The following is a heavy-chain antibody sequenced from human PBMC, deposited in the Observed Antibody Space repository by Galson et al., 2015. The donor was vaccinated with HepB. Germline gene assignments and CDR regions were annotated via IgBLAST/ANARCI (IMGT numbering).Heavy chain of an antibody. V-gene: IGHV2-5*02. CDR3: AHRLLGRLDY. D-gene: IGHD7-27*01. J-gene: IGHJ4*02. Sequence: PALVKPTQTLTLTCTFSGFSVSTGGVGVGWIRQPPGKALEWLALIYWDDDKRYSPSLRSRLTITKDTSKNQVVLTMSNMDPVDTATYYCAHRLLGRLDYWGQGTLVTVSS. CDR2: IYWDDDK. CDR1: GFSVSTGGVG.